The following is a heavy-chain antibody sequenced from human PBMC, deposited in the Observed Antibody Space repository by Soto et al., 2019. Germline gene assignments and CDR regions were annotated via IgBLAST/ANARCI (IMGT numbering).Heavy chain of an antibody. D-gene: IGHD3-10*01. CDR1: GFTFSSYS. CDR3: AKKVNSGSGSQFFDY. J-gene: IGHJ4*02. CDR2: FRSGGDDDTT. Sequence: GGSLRLSCAASGFTFSSYSMSWVRQAPGKGLEWVSGFRSGGDDDTTYYADSVRGRFTISRDNSKNTLFLQMNSLRAEDTAIYYCAKKVNSGSGSQFFDYWGQGTLVTISS. V-gene: IGHV3-23*01.